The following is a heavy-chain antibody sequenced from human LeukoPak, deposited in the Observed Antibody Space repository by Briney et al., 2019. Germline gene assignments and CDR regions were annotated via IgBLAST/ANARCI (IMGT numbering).Heavy chain of an antibody. V-gene: IGHV3-30*04. CDR1: GFTFSSYA. Sequence: PGGSLRLSCAASGFTFSSYAMHWVRQAPGKGLEWVAVLSYDGSNKYYADSVKGRFTISRDNSKNTLYLQMNSLRAEDTAVYYCARPSIAAAGDAFDIWGQGTMVTVSS. CDR2: LSYDGSNK. J-gene: IGHJ3*02. D-gene: IGHD6-13*01. CDR3: ARPSIAAAGDAFDI.